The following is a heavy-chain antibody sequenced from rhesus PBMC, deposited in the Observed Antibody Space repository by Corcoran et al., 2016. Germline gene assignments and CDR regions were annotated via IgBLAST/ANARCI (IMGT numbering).Heavy chain of an antibody. CDR2: IYWDNEE. D-gene: IGHD1-26*01. V-gene: IGHV2S2*01. Sequence: QVTLRESGPALIKPTQTLGLTCTFSGFSISTYGVGVGWIRQAPGRALEWLASIYWDNEECYSTYLKNRLNSYNDTAKNQVVLTFTNVDPVDTATYYCAHKPYKGWAETYFDYWGQGVLVTVSS. CDR3: AHKPYKGWAETYFDY. CDR1: GFSISTYGVG. J-gene: IGHJ4*01.